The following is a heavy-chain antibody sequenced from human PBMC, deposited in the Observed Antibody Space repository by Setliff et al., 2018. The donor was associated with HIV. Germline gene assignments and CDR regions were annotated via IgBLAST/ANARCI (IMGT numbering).Heavy chain of an antibody. V-gene: IGHV4-59*08. CDR3: ARNYYDSSGYLPYYYYYYYMDV. CDR2: IYYSGST. CDR1: GGSISSYY. Sequence: SETLSLTCTVSGGSISSYYWSWIRQPPGKGLEWIGYIYYSGSTNYNPSLKSRVTISVETSKNQFSLKLSSVTAADTAVYYCARNYYDSSGYLPYYYYYYYMDVWGKGTTVTVSS. D-gene: IGHD3-22*01. J-gene: IGHJ6*03.